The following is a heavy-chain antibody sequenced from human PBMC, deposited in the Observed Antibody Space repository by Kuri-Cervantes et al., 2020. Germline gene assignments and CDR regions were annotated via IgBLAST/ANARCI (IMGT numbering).Heavy chain of an antibody. J-gene: IGHJ4*02. CDR2: INPNSGGT. CDR1: GYTFTGYY. D-gene: IGHD6-19*01. CDR3: ARGGSSGDHFDY. Sequence: ASVKVSCKASGYTFTGYYMHWVRQAPGQGLEWMGWINPNSGGTNYAQKFQGRVTMTRDTSISTAYMELSSLRSEDTAVYYCARGGSSGDHFDYWGQGTLVTVSS. V-gene: IGHV1-2*02.